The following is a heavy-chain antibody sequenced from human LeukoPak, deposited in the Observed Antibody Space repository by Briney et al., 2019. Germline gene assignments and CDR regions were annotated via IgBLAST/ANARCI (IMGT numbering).Heavy chain of an antibody. CDR1: GFTFSSYG. CDR2: IRYDGSNK. J-gene: IGHJ4*02. CDR3: AKDRVPGSGSYWSRRYFDY. V-gene: IGHV3-30*02. Sequence: GGSLRLSCAASGFTFSSYGMHWVLQAPGKGPEWVAFIRYDGSNKYYADSVKGRFTISRDNSKNTLYLQMNSLRAEDTAVYYCAKDRVPGSGSYWSRRYFDYWGQGTLVTVSS. D-gene: IGHD3-10*01.